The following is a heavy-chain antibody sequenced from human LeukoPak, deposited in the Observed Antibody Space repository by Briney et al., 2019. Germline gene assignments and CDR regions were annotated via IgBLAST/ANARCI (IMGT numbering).Heavy chain of an antibody. V-gene: IGHV3-23*01. CDR2: ISGSGGST. J-gene: IGHJ4*02. Sequence: PGGSLRLSCAASGFTFSSYAMSWVRQAPGKGLEWVSAISGSGGSTYYADSVKGRFTISRDNAKNSLYLQMNSLRAEDTAVYYCARGRGNYDILTGYYNLGYWGQGTLVTVSS. D-gene: IGHD3-9*01. CDR3: ARGRGNYDILTGYYNLGY. CDR1: GFTFSSYA.